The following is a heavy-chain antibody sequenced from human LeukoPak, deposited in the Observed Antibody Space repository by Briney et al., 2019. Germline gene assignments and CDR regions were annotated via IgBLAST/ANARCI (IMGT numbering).Heavy chain of an antibody. J-gene: IGHJ4*02. CDR3: ARVEMGTGELLYGPWLYPLDY. CDR2: IYHSGST. D-gene: IGHD3-10*01. V-gene: IGHV4-38-2*02. CDR1: GYSISSGYY. Sequence: SETLSLTCTVSGYSISSGYYWGWIRQPPGKGLEWIGSIYHSGSTYYNPSLKSRVTISVDTSKNQFSLKLSPVTAADTAVYYCARVEMGTGELLYGPWLYPLDYWGQGTLVTVSS.